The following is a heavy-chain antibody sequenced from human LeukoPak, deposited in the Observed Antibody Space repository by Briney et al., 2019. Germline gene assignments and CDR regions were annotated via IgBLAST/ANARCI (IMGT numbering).Heavy chain of an antibody. J-gene: IGHJ3*02. CDR3: ATASEHIVVVTATPGAFDI. Sequence: ASVKVSCKASGGTFSSYGISWVRQAPGQGLEWMGWISAYNGNTNYAQKLQGRVTMTTDTSTSTAYMELRSLRSDDTAVYYCATASEHIVVVTATPGAFDIWGQGTMVTVSS. CDR2: ISAYNGNT. CDR1: GGTFSSYG. D-gene: IGHD2-21*02. V-gene: IGHV1-18*01.